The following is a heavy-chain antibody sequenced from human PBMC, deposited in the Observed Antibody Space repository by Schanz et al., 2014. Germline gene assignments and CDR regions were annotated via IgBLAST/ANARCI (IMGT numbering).Heavy chain of an antibody. CDR1: GFTFSSYA. CDR3: AKELYSGSHYGWFDP. V-gene: IGHV3-23*04. CDR2: IRGSGHIT. Sequence: EVQLVESGGGLIQPGGSVRLSCAVSGFTFSSYAMSWVRQAPGKGLEWVSGIRGSGHITNYADSVKGRFTISRDNSNHTLYLQMNSLRADDTAVYYCAKELYSGSHYGWFDPWGQGTLVTVSS. J-gene: IGHJ5*02. D-gene: IGHD1-26*01.